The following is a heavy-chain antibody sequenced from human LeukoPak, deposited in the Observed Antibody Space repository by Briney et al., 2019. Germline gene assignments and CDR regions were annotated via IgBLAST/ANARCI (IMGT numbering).Heavy chain of an antibody. CDR2: ISYDGSNK. CDR3: ARDLDGYYVGPFDP. V-gene: IGHV3-30*04. J-gene: IGHJ5*02. Sequence: TGGSLRLSCAASGFTFSSYAMHWVRQAPGKGLEWVAVISYDGSNKYYADSVKGRFTISRDNSKNTLYLQMNSLRAEDTAVYYCARDLDGYYVGPFDPWGQGTLVTVSS. CDR1: GFTFSSYA. D-gene: IGHD3-22*01.